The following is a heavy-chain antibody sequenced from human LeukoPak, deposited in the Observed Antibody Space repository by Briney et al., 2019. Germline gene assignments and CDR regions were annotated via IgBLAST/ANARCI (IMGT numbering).Heavy chain of an antibody. Sequence: PWETLSLTCTVSGGSTTSSSYYWVWIRQPPGEGREWSGSMFHGGSTYDNPSLKSRVTIAGDTSKNQFSLKLTSVIATDTAIYYCARAFSSGYWFDPWGQGTLVTVSS. CDR1: GGSTTSSSYY. CDR2: MFHGGST. D-gene: IGHD3-22*01. CDR3: ARAFSSGYWFDP. V-gene: IGHV4-39*01. J-gene: IGHJ5*02.